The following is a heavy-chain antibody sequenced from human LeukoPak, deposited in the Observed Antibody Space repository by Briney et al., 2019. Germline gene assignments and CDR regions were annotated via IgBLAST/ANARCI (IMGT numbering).Heavy chain of an antibody. CDR3: ARGRRFNWFDP. CDR2: IYHSGST. V-gene: IGHV4-38-2*02. Sequence: PSETLSLTCTVSGYSISSGYYWGWIRQPPGKGLEWIGSIYHSGSTYYNPSLKSRVTISVDTSKNQFSLKLSSVTAADTAVYYCARGRRFNWFDPWGQGTLVTVSS. J-gene: IGHJ5*02. CDR1: GYSISSGYY.